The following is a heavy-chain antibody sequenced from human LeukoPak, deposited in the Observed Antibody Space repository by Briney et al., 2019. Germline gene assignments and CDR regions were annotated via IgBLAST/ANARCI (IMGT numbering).Heavy chain of an antibody. CDR1: GFTFSNYW. CDR3: ARDYPFDY. CDR2: IKQDGSEK. Sequence: PGGSLRLSCAASGFTFSNYWMSWVRQAPGKGLEWVADIKQDGSEKYFVDSVKGRFTISRDNAKNSLYLQMNSLRAEDTALYCCARDYPFDYWGQGTLVTVSS. V-gene: IGHV3-7*01. J-gene: IGHJ4*02.